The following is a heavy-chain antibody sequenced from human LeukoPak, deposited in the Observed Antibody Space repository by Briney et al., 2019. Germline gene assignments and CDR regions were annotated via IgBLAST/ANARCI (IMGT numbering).Heavy chain of an antibody. CDR2: IKSKTDGGTT. CDR1: GFPFSNAW. D-gene: IGHD5-24*01. CDR3: TTEAGDD. Sequence: GGSLRLSCAASGFPFSNAWMSWVRQAPGKGLEWVGHIKSKTDGGTTDYAAPVKGRFTISRDDSKNTLYLQMDSLKTEDTAVYYCTTEAGDDWGQGTLVTVSS. V-gene: IGHV3-15*01. J-gene: IGHJ4*02.